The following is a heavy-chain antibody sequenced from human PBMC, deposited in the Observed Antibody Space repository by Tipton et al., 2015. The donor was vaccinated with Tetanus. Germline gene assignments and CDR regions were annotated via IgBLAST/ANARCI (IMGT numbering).Heavy chain of an antibody. V-gene: IGHV5-51*01. J-gene: IGHJ5*01. CDR2: IYPGDSDT. CDR3: ARRRTNTNLFFWFES. Sequence: QLVQSGGEVKKPGESLKISCKGSGYIFNNYWIGWVRQKPGKGLEWMGIIYPGDSDTRYSPSFRGQVAISADKSVNTAYLQWSSLKASDTGVYYCARRRTNTNLFFWFESWGQGTQVTVSS. D-gene: IGHD1/OR15-1a*01. CDR1: GYIFNNYW.